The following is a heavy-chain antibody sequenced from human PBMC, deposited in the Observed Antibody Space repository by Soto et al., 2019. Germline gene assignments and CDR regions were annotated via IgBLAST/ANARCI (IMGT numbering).Heavy chain of an antibody. D-gene: IGHD6-19*01. CDR2: ISFDGSNK. CDR3: ARDPAVAVYYYYGVDV. Sequence: GGSLRLSSAASGFPFSSYAMYWVRQAPGKGLEWVAVISFDGSNKYIADSVKGRFTISRDNSQNTLYLQMNSLRAEDTAVYYCARDPAVAVYYYYGVDVWGQGTTVTVSS. CDR1: GFPFSSYA. V-gene: IGHV3-30*04. J-gene: IGHJ6*02.